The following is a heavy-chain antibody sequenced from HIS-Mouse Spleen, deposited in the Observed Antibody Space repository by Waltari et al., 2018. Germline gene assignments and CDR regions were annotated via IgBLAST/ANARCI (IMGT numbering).Heavy chain of an antibody. D-gene: IGHD5-18*01. CDR3: ARIGSHRRGYSYGYWFDP. CDR2: INPNTGKK. Sequence: QVQLVQSGAEVKKPGASVKVSCKASGYTFTSYDINWVRQATGHGLEWRGCINPNTGKKGNGQKVQGRVTMNRNTSISTAYMELSSLRSEDTAVYYCARIGSHRRGYSYGYWFDPWGQGTLVTVSS. CDR1: GYTFTSYD. V-gene: IGHV1-8*01. J-gene: IGHJ5*02.